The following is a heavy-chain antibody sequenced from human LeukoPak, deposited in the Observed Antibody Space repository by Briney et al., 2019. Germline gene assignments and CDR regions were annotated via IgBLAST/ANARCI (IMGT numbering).Heavy chain of an antibody. CDR3: AKGATYGSGSFPSYFDY. CDR1: GFTFRFYA. J-gene: IGHJ4*02. Sequence: GGSLRLSCATSGFTFRFYAMTWVRQAPGKGLEWVSAITGSGGSTYYADSVKGRFTISRDNSKNTLYLQINSLRAEDTAVYYCAKGATYGSGSFPSYFDYWGQGTLVTVSS. CDR2: ITGSGGST. D-gene: IGHD3-10*01. V-gene: IGHV3-23*01.